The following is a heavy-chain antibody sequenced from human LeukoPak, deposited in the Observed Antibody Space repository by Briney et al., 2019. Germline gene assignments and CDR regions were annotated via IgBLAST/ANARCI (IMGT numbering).Heavy chain of an antibody. D-gene: IGHD3-22*01. Sequence: SETVSLTCAVYGGSFSGYYWSWIRQPPGKGLEWIGEINHSGSTNYDPSLKSRVTISVDTSKNQFSLKLSSVTAADTAVYYCARELGNSSGYYPPLGYWGQGTLVTVSS. CDR2: INHSGST. V-gene: IGHV4-34*01. J-gene: IGHJ4*02. CDR1: GGSFSGYY. CDR3: ARELGNSSGYYPPLGY.